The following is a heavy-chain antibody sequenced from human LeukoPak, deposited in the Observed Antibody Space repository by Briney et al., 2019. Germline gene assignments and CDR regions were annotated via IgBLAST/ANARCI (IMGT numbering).Heavy chain of an antibody. CDR2: IYTSGST. CDR3: ARDLLSSSGWYYFDC. Sequence: SETLSLTCTVSGGSISSYYWSWIRQPAGKGLEWIGRIYTSGSTNYNPSLKSRVTISVDKSKNQFSLKLSSVTAADTAVYYCARDLLSSSGWYYFDCWGQGTLVTVSS. CDR1: GGSISSYY. V-gene: IGHV4-4*07. J-gene: IGHJ4*02. D-gene: IGHD6-19*01.